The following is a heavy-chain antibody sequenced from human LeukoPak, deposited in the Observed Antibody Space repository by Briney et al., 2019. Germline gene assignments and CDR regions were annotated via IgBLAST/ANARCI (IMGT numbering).Heavy chain of an antibody. J-gene: IGHJ3*02. CDR3: ARAPLTTFGVVIIGAFDI. D-gene: IGHD3-3*01. V-gene: IGHV1-2*02. CDR2: INPNSGGT. CDR1: GYTFTGYY. Sequence: GASVKVSCKASGYTFTGYYMHWVRQAPGQGLEWMGWINPNSGGTNYAQKFQGRVTMTRDTSISTAYMELSRLRSDDTAVYYCARAPLTTFGVVIIGAFDIWGQGTMVTVSS.